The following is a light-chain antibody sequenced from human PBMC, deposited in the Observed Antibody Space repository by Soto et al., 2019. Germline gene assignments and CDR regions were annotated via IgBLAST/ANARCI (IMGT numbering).Light chain of an antibody. Sequence: EIVLTQSPGTLSLSPGERATLSCRASQSVSSTSLAWYQQKPGRAPRLLLYGASSRATGVPDRFTGSGSGTDFTLTISKLEPEDFAVYYCQQYGSSPRTFGRGTKLEIK. CDR2: GAS. CDR1: QSVSSTS. J-gene: IGKJ2*01. CDR3: QQYGSSPRT. V-gene: IGKV3-20*01.